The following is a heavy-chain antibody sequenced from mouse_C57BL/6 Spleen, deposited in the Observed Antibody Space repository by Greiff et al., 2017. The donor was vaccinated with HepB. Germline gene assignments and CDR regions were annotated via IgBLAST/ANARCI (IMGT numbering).Heavy chain of an antibody. J-gene: IGHJ1*03. V-gene: IGHV3-6*01. CDR2: ISYDGSN. D-gene: IGHD4-1*01. CDR1: GYSITSGYY. Sequence: EVKLVESGPGLVKPSQSLSLTCSVTGYSITSGYYWNWIRQFPGNKLEWMGYISYDGSNNYNPSLKNRISITRDTSKNQFFLKLNSVTTEDTATYYCAREEELGPYWYFDVWGTGTTVTVSS. CDR3: AREEELGPYWYFDV.